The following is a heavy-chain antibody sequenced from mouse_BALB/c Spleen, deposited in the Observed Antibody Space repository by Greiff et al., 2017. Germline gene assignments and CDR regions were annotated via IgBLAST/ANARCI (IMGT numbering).Heavy chain of an antibody. Sequence: QVQLQQPGAELVKPGASVKMSCKASGYTFTSYWMHWVKQRPGQGLEWIGVIDPSDSYTSYNQKFKGKATLTVDTSSSTAYMQLSSLTSEDSAVYYCARWDWYFDVWGAGTTVTVSS. V-gene: IGHV1-59*01. J-gene: IGHJ1*01. CDR2: IDPSDSYT. CDR3: ARWDWYFDV. CDR1: GYTFTSYW.